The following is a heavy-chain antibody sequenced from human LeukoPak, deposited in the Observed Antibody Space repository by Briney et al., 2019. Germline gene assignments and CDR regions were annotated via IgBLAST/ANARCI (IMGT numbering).Heavy chain of an antibody. CDR2: IKQDGSDK. D-gene: IGHD3-16*01. J-gene: IGHJ4*02. CDR1: GFTFSAYW. Sequence: GGSLRLSCAASGFTFSAYWMSWVRQAPGKGLEWVANIKQDGSDKFYVDSVKGRFTISKDNAKNSVYLQMDSLRVEDTAVYYCAKVGGYFAGYFDNWGQGTLVTVSS. CDR3: AKVGGYFAGYFDN. V-gene: IGHV3-7*01.